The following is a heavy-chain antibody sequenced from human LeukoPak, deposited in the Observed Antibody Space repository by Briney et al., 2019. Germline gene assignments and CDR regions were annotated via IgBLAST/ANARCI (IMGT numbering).Heavy chain of an antibody. V-gene: IGHV3-23*01. D-gene: IGHD3-3*01. J-gene: IGHJ3*02. Sequence: AGGSLRLSCAASGFTFSSYAMSWVRQAPGKGLEWVSAISGSGGSTYYADSVKGRFTISRDNAKNSLYLQMNSLRAEDTAVYYCARGYDFWSGYSPLDAFDIWGQGTMVTVSS. CDR2: ISGSGGST. CDR3: ARGYDFWSGYSPLDAFDI. CDR1: GFTFSSYA.